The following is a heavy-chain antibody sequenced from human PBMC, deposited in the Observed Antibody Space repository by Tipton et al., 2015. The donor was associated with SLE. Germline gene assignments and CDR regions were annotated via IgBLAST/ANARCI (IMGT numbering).Heavy chain of an antibody. D-gene: IGHD1-26*01. CDR2: MNPNSGNT. Sequence: QSGAEVKKPGASVKVSCKASGYTFTSYGINWVRQATGQGLEWMGWMNPNSGNTGYAQKFKGRVTMTRNTSISTAYMELSSLRSEDTAVYYCVRGRRYYDHNWFDPWGQGTLVTVSS. CDR1: GYTFTSYG. CDR3: VRGRRYYDHNWFDP. V-gene: IGHV1-8*01. J-gene: IGHJ5*02.